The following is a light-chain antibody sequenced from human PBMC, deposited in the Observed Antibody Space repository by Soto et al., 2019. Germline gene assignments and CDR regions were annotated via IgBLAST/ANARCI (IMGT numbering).Light chain of an antibody. CDR1: QTISSW. Sequence: DIQMTQSPSTLSGSVGDRVTITCRASQTISSWLAWYQQKPGKAPKLLIYKASTLKSGVPSRFSGSGSGTELTLTISSLQADDFAPYYCQHYNSYAEAFGHGTKVELQ. J-gene: IGKJ1*01. CDR2: KAS. CDR3: QHYNSYAEA. V-gene: IGKV1-5*03.